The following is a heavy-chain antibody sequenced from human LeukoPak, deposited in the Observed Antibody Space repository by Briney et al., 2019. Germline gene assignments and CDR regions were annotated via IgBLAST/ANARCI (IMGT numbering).Heavy chain of an antibody. Sequence: ASVKVSCKASGYTFTGYYIHWVRQAPGQGLEWMGWITPRNGGTNYAQKFQGWVTMTRDTSISTAYLQLNRLRSEDTAVYYCARGIEGGSGYYSKLPGGYWGQGTLVTVSS. V-gene: IGHV1-2*04. CDR1: GYTFTGYY. CDR2: ITPRNGGT. CDR3: ARGIEGGSGYYSKLPGGY. D-gene: IGHD3-16*01. J-gene: IGHJ4*02.